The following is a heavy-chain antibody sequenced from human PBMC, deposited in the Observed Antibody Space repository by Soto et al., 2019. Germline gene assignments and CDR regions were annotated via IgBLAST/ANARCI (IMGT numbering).Heavy chain of an antibody. V-gene: IGHV1-46*01. CDR3: ARANYYDSSGYLPFGY. J-gene: IGHJ4*02. D-gene: IGHD3-22*01. Sequence: QVQLVQSGAEVKKPGASVKVSCKASGYTFTSYYMHWVRQAPGQGLEWMGIINPSGGSTSYAQKFQGRVTMTRDTSTSTVYMELSSLRSEDTAVYYCARANYYDSSGYLPFGYWGQGTLVTVSS. CDR2: INPSGGST. CDR1: GYTFTSYY.